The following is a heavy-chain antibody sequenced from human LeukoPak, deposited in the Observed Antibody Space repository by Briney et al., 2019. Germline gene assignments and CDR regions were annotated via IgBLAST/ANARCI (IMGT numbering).Heavy chain of an antibody. Sequence: GGSLRLSCAASGFTFSSYAMSWVSQAPGKGLEWVSAISGSGGSTYYADSVKGRFTISRDNSKNTLYLQMNSLRAEDTAVYYCAKDRTYDSSGYYPKYYFDYWGQGTLVTVSS. CDR1: GFTFSSYA. CDR3: AKDRTYDSSGYYPKYYFDY. J-gene: IGHJ4*02. CDR2: ISGSGGST. V-gene: IGHV3-23*01. D-gene: IGHD3-22*01.